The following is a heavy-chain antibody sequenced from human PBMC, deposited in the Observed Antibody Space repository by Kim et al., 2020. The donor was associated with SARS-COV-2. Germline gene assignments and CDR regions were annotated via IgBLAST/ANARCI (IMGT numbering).Heavy chain of an antibody. D-gene: IGHD1-26*01. CDR1: GFTFSSYA. CDR2: ISYDGSNK. Sequence: GGSLRLSCAASGFTFSSYAMHWVRQAPGKGLEWVAVISYDGSNKYYADSVKGRFTISRDNSKNTLYLQMNSLRAEDTAVYYCARDSGEDAFDIWGQGTM. CDR3: ARDSGEDAFDI. V-gene: IGHV3-30*04. J-gene: IGHJ3*02.